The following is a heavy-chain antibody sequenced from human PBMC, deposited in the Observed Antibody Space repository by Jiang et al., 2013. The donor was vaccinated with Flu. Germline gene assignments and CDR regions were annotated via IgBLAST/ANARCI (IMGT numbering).Heavy chain of an antibody. CDR1: GASIRSGGYY. Sequence: GLVKPSETLSLSCTVSGASIRSGGYYWSWIRHLPGKGLEWIGYIYNSEFTGSTYYNPSLESRVTISVDTSKTQFSLQLTSVTAADTAVYYCAVAVTGFQYYFDYWGQGTQVTVAS. J-gene: IGHJ4*02. CDR2: IYNSEFTGST. V-gene: IGHV4-31*03. D-gene: IGHD3-9*01. CDR3: AVAVTGFQYYFDY.